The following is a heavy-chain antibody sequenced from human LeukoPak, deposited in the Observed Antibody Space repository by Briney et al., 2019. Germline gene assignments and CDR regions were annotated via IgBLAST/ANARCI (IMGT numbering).Heavy chain of an antibody. V-gene: IGHV3-43D*03. CDR1: GFTFDDYA. J-gene: IGHJ6*03. CDR3: AKDSSPRTYYYYMDV. CDR2: ISWDDGST. D-gene: IGHD1-14*01. Sequence: GGSLRLSCAASGFTFDDYAMHWVRRAPGKGLEWVSLISWDDGSTYYADSVKGRFTISRDNSKNSLYLQMNSLRAEDTALYYCAKDSSPRTYYYYMDVWGKGTTVTVSS.